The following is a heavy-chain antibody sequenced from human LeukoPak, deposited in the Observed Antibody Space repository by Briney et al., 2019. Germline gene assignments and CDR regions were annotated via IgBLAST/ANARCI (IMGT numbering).Heavy chain of an antibody. Sequence: PGGSLRLSCAASGFTFDDYAMHWVRQAPGKGLEWVSGISWNSGSIGYADSVKGRFTISSDNAKNSLYLQMNSLRAEDTAVYYCARHQGWLQWEYWGQGTLVTVSS. CDR3: ARHQGWLQWEY. CDR1: GFTFDDYA. V-gene: IGHV3-9*01. D-gene: IGHD5-24*01. J-gene: IGHJ4*02. CDR2: ISWNSGSI.